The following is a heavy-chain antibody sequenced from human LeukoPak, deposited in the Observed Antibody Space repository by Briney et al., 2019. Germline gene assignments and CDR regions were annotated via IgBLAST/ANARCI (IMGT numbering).Heavy chain of an antibody. D-gene: IGHD3-10*01. CDR2: IWYDGSNK. CDR1: GFTFSSYG. J-gene: IGHJ5*02. V-gene: IGHV3-33*01. Sequence: GGSLRLSCAASGFTFSSYGMHWVRQAPGKGLEWVAVIWYDGSNKYYADSVKGRFTISRDNSKNTLYLQMNSLRAEDTAVYYCARDPRYYGSGSNNWFDPWGQGTLVTVSS. CDR3: ARDPRYYGSGSNNWFDP.